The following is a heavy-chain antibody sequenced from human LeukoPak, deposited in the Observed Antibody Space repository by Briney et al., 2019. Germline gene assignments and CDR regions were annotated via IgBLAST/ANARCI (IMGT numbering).Heavy chain of an antibody. CDR1: GGTFSSYA. J-gene: IGHJ4*02. Sequence: SVKVSCKASGGTFSSYAISWVRQAPGEGLEGMGGIIPIFGTANYAQKFQGRVTITADESTSTAYMELSSLGSEDTAVYYCARNSGYDLYYFDYWGQGALVTVSS. CDR2: IIPIFGTA. V-gene: IGHV1-69*13. CDR3: ARNSGYDLYYFDY. D-gene: IGHD5-12*01.